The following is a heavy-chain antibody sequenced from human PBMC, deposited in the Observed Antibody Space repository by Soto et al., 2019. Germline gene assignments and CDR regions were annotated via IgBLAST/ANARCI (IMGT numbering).Heavy chain of an antibody. Sequence: SETLSLTCAVYGGSFSGYYWTWIRQPPGTGLEWIGEINHSGSTNYNPSLKSRVTISVDTSKNQFSLKLTSVTAADTAVDTAMAKYNWFDPWGQGTLVTVSS. CDR1: GGSFSGYY. V-gene: IGHV4-34*01. D-gene: IGHD5-18*01. J-gene: IGHJ5*02. CDR3: MAKYNWFDP. CDR2: INHSGST.